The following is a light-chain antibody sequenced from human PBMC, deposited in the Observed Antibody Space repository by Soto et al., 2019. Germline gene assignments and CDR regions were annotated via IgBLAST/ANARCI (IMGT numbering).Light chain of an antibody. Sequence: DIQMTQSTSSLSSSVGDRVTITCRASQIISSYLNWYQQKPGKAPKLLIYAASSLQSGVPSRFSGSGSGTDFTLTISSLQPEDFATYYCQQSYSTPPTFGQGTRVEI. CDR1: QIISSY. J-gene: IGKJ1*01. CDR3: QQSYSTPPT. V-gene: IGKV1-39*01. CDR2: AAS.